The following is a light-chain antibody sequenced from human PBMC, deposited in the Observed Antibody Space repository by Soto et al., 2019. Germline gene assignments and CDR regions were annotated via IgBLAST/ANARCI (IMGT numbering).Light chain of an antibody. V-gene: IGLV1-40*01. CDR1: SSNIGAAYA. CDR3: QSYDNSLSGSGV. Sequence: QSVLTQPPSVSGAPGQRVTISYTGSSSNIGAAYAVHWYQQLPGTAPKLLIYGDSNRPSGVPDRFSGSKSGTSASLAITGLQAEDEAVYYCQSYDNSLSGSGVFGGGTKLTVL. CDR2: GDS. J-gene: IGLJ2*01.